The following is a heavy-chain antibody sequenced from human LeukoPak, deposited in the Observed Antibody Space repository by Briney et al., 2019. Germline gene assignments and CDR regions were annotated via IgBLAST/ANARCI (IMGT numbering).Heavy chain of an antibody. D-gene: IGHD4-17*01. Sequence: PGGSLRLSCAASGFTFSSYWMSWVRQAPGKGLEWVANIKQDGSEKYYVDSVKGRFTISRDNAKNSLYLQMNSLRAEDTAVYYCARVLNYGDYVAYYMDVWGKGTTVTVSS. J-gene: IGHJ6*03. CDR3: ARVLNYGDYVAYYMDV. V-gene: IGHV3-7*01. CDR1: GFTFSSYW. CDR2: IKQDGSEK.